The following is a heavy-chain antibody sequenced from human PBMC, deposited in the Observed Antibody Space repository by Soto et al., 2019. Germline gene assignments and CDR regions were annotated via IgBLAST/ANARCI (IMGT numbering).Heavy chain of an antibody. D-gene: IGHD1-26*01. V-gene: IGHV1-46*01. J-gene: IGHJ4*02. CDR2: INSGGGGT. CDR1: GYTFTNYY. Sequence: QVQLVQSGAEVKKPGASVKVSCKASGYTFTNYYMHWVRQAPGQGLEWLGVINSGGGGTNYAQKFQGRVALTRDTSTSAVYIELRSLRSDDTAVYYCARLHSETPPYFFDYWGQGTLVTVSS. CDR3: ARLHSETPPYFFDY.